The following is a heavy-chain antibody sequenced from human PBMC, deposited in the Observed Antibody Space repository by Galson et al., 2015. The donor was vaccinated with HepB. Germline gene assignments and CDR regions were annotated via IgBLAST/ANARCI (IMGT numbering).Heavy chain of an antibody. CDR3: ARERCSSTSCFLDY. D-gene: IGHD2-2*01. V-gene: IGHV3-7*03. CDR1: GFSFCNYW. Sequence: PLRLSCAASGFSFCNYWMSWVHQAPGEGLGWMANIKTDGSEQYYGDSVKGRFTISRDNAKNSLYLQLNSLRAEETAVYYCARERCSSTSCFLDYWGQGALVTVSS. J-gene: IGHJ4*02. CDR2: IKTDGSEQ.